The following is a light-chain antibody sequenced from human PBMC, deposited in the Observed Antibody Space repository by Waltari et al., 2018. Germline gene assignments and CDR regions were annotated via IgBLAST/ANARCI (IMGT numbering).Light chain of an antibody. Sequence: SYVLTQPPSVSVAPGETATITCGGSNLGINAVPWSHQKPGLAPLLVVFDGSDRPTGIPERFSGSNSGNTATLIISRVEAGDEADYYCQVWDNGSDRSVFGGGTKLTVL. J-gene: IGLJ3*02. CDR2: DGS. CDR1: NLGINA. CDR3: QVWDNGSDRSV. V-gene: IGLV3-21*02.